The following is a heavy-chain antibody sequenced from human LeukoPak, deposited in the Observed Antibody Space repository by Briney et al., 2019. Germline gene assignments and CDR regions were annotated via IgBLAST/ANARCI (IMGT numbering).Heavy chain of an antibody. Sequence: SVKVSCKASGGTFSSYAISWVRQAPGQGLEWMGGIIPIFGTANYAQKFQGRVTITADKSTSTAYMELSSLRSEDTAVYYCASSLAVAGAGGLDPWGQGTLVTVSS. D-gene: IGHD6-19*01. V-gene: IGHV1-69*06. J-gene: IGHJ5*02. CDR3: ASSLAVAGAGGLDP. CDR2: IIPIFGTA. CDR1: GGTFSSYA.